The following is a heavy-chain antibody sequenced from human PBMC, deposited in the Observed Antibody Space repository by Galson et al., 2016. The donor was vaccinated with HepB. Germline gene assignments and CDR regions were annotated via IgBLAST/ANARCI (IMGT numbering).Heavy chain of an antibody. D-gene: IGHD6-6*01. CDR2: IYYTGST. V-gene: IGHV4-39*01. CDR1: GGSISSNSYY. Sequence: ATLSLTCTVAGGSISSNSYYWDWIRQPPGKGLEWIGSIYYTGSTYYNSSLKSRVTISVDMSKNQFSLSLRSVTAADTAVYYCATHEAYSSSSPAFYWGQGTRVTVSS. J-gene: IGHJ4*02. CDR3: ATHEAYSSSSPAFY.